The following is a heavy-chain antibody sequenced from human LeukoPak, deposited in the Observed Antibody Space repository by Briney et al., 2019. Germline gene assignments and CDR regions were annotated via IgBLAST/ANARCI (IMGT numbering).Heavy chain of an antibody. CDR2: VASSGTS. Sequence: SSETLSLTCTVCGDSFNTYYWTWIRQTPGKELEWIGFVASSGTSNYNPSLKSRVSISIDTSKNQFSLALTSVTPADREPNYCARVIRGVVTSDWFDPWGQGTLVSVSS. D-gene: IGHD2-21*02. V-gene: IGHV4-59*01. CDR1: GDSFNTYY. CDR3: ARVIRGVVTSDWFDP. J-gene: IGHJ5*02.